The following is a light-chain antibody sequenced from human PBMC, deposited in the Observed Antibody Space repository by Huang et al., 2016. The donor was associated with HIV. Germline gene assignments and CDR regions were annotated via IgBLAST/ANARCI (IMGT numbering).Light chain of an antibody. CDR1: RGISNS. J-gene: IGKJ4*01. CDR3: QQYYNTTLS. Sequence: DIQMTQSPSSLSASVGDRVTITCRARRGISNSLAWYQQQPGKAPKLLLYAASRLQGGVPSRFSGSGSRTDYTLTINSLQPEDSATYYCQQYYNTTLSFGGGTKVEIK. V-gene: IGKV1-NL1*01. CDR2: AAS.